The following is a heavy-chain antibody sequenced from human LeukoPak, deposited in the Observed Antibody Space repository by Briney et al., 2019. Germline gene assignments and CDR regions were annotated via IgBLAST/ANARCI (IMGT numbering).Heavy chain of an antibody. J-gene: IGHJ4*02. Sequence: TGGSLRLSCAASGFSFSSFAMTWVRQAPGKGLEWVSTIRSNGATAYNADSVKGWFTISRDNSKNTVYLQMNSLRVEDTAIYYCARGQEFDDGVFDSWGQGTLVTVSS. CDR2: IRSNGATA. D-gene: IGHD1-1*01. CDR1: GFSFSSFA. CDR3: ARGQEFDDGVFDS. V-gene: IGHV3-23*01.